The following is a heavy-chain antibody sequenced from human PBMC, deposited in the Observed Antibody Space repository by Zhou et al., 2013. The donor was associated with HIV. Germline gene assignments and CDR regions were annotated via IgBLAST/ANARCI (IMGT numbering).Heavy chain of an antibody. Sequence: QVQLVQSGAEVKKPGSSVKVSCKASGGTFSSHVITWVRQAPGQGLEWMGWINPNSGGTNYAQKFQGRVTITTDESTSTAYMELSSLRSEDTAVYYCARDLGGYCSGGSCYSYYYYMDVWGKGTTVTVSS. CDR1: GGTFSSHV. V-gene: IGHV1-69*05. D-gene: IGHD2-15*01. J-gene: IGHJ6*03. CDR2: INPNSGGT. CDR3: ARDLGGYCSGGSCYSYYYYMDV.